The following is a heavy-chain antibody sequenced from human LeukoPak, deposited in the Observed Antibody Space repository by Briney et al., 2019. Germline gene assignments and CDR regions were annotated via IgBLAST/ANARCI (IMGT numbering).Heavy chain of an antibody. J-gene: IGHJ4*02. CDR2: ISGLGGST. D-gene: IGHD2-2*01. CDR3: AGYQALRAAAKFDY. Sequence: GGSLRLSCAATGFTFSAYAMTWVRQAPGKGLEWISTISGLGGSTYYADSVKGRFTVSRDISKSTLYLQMNSLRAEDTAVYYCAGYQALRAAAKFDYWGQGTLVTVSS. CDR1: GFTFSAYA. V-gene: IGHV3-23*01.